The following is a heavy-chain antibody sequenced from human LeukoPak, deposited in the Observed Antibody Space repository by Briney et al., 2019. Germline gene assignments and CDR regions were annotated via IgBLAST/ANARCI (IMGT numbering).Heavy chain of an antibody. CDR2: IKSKANNYAT. Sequence: GGSLTLSCAASGFTFSGSAMHWVRQASGKGLEGGGRIKSKANNYATASAASLKGTFTISRDDSKTTAYLQMTRLQTEDTAVYYCSRLEPAALPDYYYGMDVWGQGTTVIVSS. CDR1: GFTFSGSA. J-gene: IGHJ6*02. V-gene: IGHV3-73*01. CDR3: SRLEPAALPDYYYGMDV. D-gene: IGHD2-2*01.